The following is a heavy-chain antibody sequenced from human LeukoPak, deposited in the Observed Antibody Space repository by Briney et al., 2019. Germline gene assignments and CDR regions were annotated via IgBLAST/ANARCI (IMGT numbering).Heavy chain of an antibody. V-gene: IGHV3-30*18. D-gene: IGHD2-2*01. CDR1: GFTFSSYG. CDR2: ISYDGSNK. Sequence: GGSLRLSCAASGFTFSSYGMHWVRQAPGKGLEWVAVISYDGSNKYYADSVKGRFTISRDNSKNTLYLQMNSLRAEDTAVYYCAKGDTIGSMDVWGQGTTVTVSS. CDR3: AKGDTIGSMDV. J-gene: IGHJ6*02.